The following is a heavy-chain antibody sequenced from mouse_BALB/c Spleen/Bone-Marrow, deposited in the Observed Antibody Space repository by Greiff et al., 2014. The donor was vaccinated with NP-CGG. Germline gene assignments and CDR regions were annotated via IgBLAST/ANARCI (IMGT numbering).Heavy chain of an antibody. J-gene: IGHJ2*01. CDR3: ARSDDGVPYSFDS. V-gene: IGHV1S56*01. CDR2: IYPGDGST. Sequence: VQLQESGPELVKPGALVKTSCKASGYTFTSYDINWVKQRPGQGLEWIGWIYPGDGSTKYNEKFKGKATLTADRSSSTAYMQLSSLTSENSAVDFCARSDDGVPYSFDSWGQGTTLTVSS. D-gene: IGHD2-3*01. CDR1: GYTFTSYD.